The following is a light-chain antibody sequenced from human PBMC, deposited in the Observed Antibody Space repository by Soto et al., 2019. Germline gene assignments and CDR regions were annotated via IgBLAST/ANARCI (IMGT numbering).Light chain of an antibody. J-gene: IGLJ2*01. V-gene: IGLV2-14*01. CDR1: SSDIGDYDY. CDR3: SSFTGSDNP. CDR2: DVT. Sequence: QSVLTQPASVSGSPGQSITISCTGTSSDIGDYDYVSWYQHLPGKAPKLLIFDVTHRPSGVSDRFSGSKSGNTASLTISGVRPEDEADYYCSSFTGSDNPFGGGTKLTVL.